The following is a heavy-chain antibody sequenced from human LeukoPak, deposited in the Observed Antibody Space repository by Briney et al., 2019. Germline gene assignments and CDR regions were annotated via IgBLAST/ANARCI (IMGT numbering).Heavy chain of an antibody. V-gene: IGHV3-21*01. D-gene: IGHD1-1*01. CDR1: GFTFSSYE. Sequence: GGSLRLSCAASGFTFSSYEMNWVRQAPGKGLEWVSSISSSSSYIYYADSVKGRFTISRDNAKNSLYLQMNSLRAEDTAVYYCARYNWNDGRNFDYWGQGTLVTVSS. CDR2: ISSSSSYI. J-gene: IGHJ4*02. CDR3: ARYNWNDGRNFDY.